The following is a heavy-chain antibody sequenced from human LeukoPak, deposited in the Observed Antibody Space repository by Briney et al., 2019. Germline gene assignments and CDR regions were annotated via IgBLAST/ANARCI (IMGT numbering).Heavy chain of an antibody. J-gene: IGHJ4*02. Sequence: PSETLSLTCAVYGGSFSGYSWSWIRQPPGKGLEWIGEINHSGSTNYNPSLKSRVTISVDTSKNQFSLKLSSVTAADTAVYYCARRHRWDYFDYWGQGTLVTVSS. CDR1: GGSFSGYS. D-gene: IGHD6-13*01. V-gene: IGHV4-34*01. CDR3: ARRHRWDYFDY. CDR2: INHSGST.